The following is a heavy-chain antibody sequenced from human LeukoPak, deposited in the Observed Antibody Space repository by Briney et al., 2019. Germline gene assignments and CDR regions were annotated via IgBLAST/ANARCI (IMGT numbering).Heavy chain of an antibody. V-gene: IGHV4-4*07. CDR3: ARDLSSGGSYYVDC. CDR2: IYTSGTT. J-gene: IGHJ4*02. CDR1: GDSISSNY. Sequence: SETLSLTCTVSGDSISSNYWSWIRQPAGKGLEWTGCIYTSGTTSYNPSLRSRVTVSVDTSKNQFSLKLSSVTAADTAVYYCARDLSSGGSYYVDCWGQGTLVTVSS. D-gene: IGHD1-26*01.